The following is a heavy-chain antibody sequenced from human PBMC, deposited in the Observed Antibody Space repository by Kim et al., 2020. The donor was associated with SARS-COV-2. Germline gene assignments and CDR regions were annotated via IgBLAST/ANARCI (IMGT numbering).Heavy chain of an antibody. CDR3: ARAPRDYAYYFDY. D-gene: IGHD4-17*01. V-gene: IGHV4-59*01. J-gene: IGHJ4*02. Sequence: KPSLKGRVTHSVDTSKTQFSLKLSSVTAADTAVYYCARAPRDYAYYFDYWGRGTLVTVSS.